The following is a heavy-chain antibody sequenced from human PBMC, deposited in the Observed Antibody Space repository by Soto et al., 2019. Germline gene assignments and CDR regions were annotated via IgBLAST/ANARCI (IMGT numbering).Heavy chain of an antibody. Sequence: QVQLVESGEGVVQPGRSLRLSCAASGFTFSDYTIHWVRQAPGKGLEWVALISYDATSKYYADSVKGRFTISRDNSKNTLYLQMNSLRAEDTAVYYCARAVTRDFDYWGQGTLVTVSS. CDR3: ARAVTRDFDY. D-gene: IGHD4-17*01. V-gene: IGHV3-30-3*01. J-gene: IGHJ4*02. CDR1: GFTFSDYT. CDR2: ISYDATSK.